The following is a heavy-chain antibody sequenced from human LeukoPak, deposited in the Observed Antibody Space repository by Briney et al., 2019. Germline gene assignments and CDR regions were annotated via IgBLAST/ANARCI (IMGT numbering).Heavy chain of an antibody. CDR2: IYYSGST. CDR1: GGSISNYY. V-gene: IGHV4-59*01. D-gene: IGHD4-17*01. J-gene: IGHJ4*02. Sequence: SETLSLTCTVSGGSISNYYWNWIRQPPGKGLEWIGYIYYSGSTNYNPSLKSRVTISVDTSKNQFSLKLSSVTAADTAVYYCARGNGDYDAFDYWGQGTLVTVSS. CDR3: ARGNGDYDAFDY.